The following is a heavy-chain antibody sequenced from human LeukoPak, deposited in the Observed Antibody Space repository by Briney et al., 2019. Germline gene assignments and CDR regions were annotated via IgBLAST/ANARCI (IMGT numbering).Heavy chain of an antibody. V-gene: IGHV3-7*01. D-gene: IGHD4/OR15-4a*01. CDR3: ARGRAVFDP. Sequence: GGSLRLSCAASGFTFSNYWMTWVRQAPGNGLEWVANIKQDGSETSYVDSMKGRFTISRDNAQNSLYLHMNSLRAEDTAVYYCARGRAVFDPWGQGTLVTVSS. J-gene: IGHJ5*02. CDR2: IKQDGSET. CDR1: GFTFSNYW.